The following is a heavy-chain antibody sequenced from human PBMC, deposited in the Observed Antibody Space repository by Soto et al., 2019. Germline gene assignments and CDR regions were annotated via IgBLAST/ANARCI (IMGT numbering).Heavy chain of an antibody. CDR1: GYGFTSYG. CDR3: ARHDGFSSGWIFDY. J-gene: IGHJ4*01. CDR2: ISAYNGNT. V-gene: IGHV1-18*01. Sequence: EASVNVYCKAAGYGFTSYGISWVRQAPGQGLEWMGWISAYNGNTNYAQKLQGRVTMTTDTSTSTAYMELRSLRSDDTAVYYCARHDGFSSGWIFDYWGHGTLVTVSS. D-gene: IGHD6-19*01.